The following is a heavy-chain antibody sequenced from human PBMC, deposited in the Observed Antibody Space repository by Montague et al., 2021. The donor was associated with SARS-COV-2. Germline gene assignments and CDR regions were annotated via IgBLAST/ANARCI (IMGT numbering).Heavy chain of an antibody. V-gene: IGHV4-39*07. CDR2: IYYSGST. D-gene: IGHD6-13*01. CDR3: ARVGRQQVLRLSGIDV. Sequence: SETLSLTCTVSGGSISSSSYYWGWLRQPPGKGLEWIGSIYYSGSTYYTPSLKSRVTISVDTSKNQFSLKLSSVTAADTAVYYCARVGRQQVLRLSGIDVWGQGTTVTVSS. CDR1: GGSISSSSYY. J-gene: IGHJ6*02.